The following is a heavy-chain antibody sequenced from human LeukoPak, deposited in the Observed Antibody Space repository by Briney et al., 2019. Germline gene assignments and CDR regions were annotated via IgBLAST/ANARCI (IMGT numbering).Heavy chain of an antibody. CDR1: GGTFSSYA. Sequence: SVKVSRKASGGTFSSYAISWVRQAPGQGLEWMGGIIPIFGTANYAQKFQGRVTITTDESTSTAYMELSSLRSEDTAVYYCARELTDYYDSSGYYSAFDIWGQGTMVTVSS. V-gene: IGHV1-69*05. J-gene: IGHJ3*02. CDR2: IIPIFGTA. CDR3: ARELTDYYDSSGYYSAFDI. D-gene: IGHD3-22*01.